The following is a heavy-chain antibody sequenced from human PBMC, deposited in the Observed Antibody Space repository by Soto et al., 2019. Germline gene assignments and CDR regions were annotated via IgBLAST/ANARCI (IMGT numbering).Heavy chain of an antibody. CDR3: AKVRLVVVIASVSGFDY. CDR2: ISGSGGST. CDR1: GFTFSSYA. Sequence: EVQLLESGGGLVQPGGSLRLSCAASGFTFSSYAMSWVRQAPGKGLEWVSAISGSGGSTYYADSVQGRFTISRDNSKNTLYLQMNSLRAEDTAVYYCAKVRLVVVIASVSGFDYWGQGTLVTVSS. J-gene: IGHJ4*02. D-gene: IGHD3-22*01. V-gene: IGHV3-23*01.